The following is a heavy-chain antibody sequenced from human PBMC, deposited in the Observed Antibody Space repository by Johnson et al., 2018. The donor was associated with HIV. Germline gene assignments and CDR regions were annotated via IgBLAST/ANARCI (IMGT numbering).Heavy chain of an antibody. V-gene: IGHV3-9*01. J-gene: IGHJ3*02. CDR3: AKDLRGLAYHDAFDI. Sequence: VQLVESGGGLVQPGRSLKLSCAASGFTFDDYAMHWVRQTPGKGLEWVSGISGSGGSTYYADSVKGRFTISRDNAKTSLYLQMDSLRAEDTAVYYCAKDLRGLAYHDAFDIWGQGTMVTVSS. CDR2: ISGSGGST. D-gene: IGHD6-19*01. CDR1: GFTFDDYA.